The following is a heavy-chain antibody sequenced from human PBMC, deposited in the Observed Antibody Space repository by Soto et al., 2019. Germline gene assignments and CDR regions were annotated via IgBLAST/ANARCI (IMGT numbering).Heavy chain of an antibody. CDR1: GFTFSNAW. V-gene: IGHV3-15*01. CDR3: TTQIGYVWGSYRY. CDR2: IKSKTDGGTT. J-gene: IGHJ4*02. Sequence: PGGSLRLSCAASGFTFSNAWMSWVRQAPGKGLEWVGRIKSKTDGGTTDYAAPVKGRFTISRDDSKNKLYLQMNSLKTEDTAVYYCTTQIGYVWGSYRYWGQGTLVTVSS. D-gene: IGHD3-16*01.